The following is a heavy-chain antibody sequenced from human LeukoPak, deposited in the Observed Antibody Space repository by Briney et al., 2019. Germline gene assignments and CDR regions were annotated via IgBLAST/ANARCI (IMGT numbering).Heavy chain of an antibody. CDR1: GFTFSSYG. CDR2: ISYDGSNK. Sequence: PGGSLRLSCAASGFTFSSYGMHWVRQAPGKGLEWVAVISYDGSNKYYADSVKGRFTISRDNSKNTLYPQMNSLRAEDTAVYYCAKGDLAYCGGDCYPFDYWGQGTLVTVSS. J-gene: IGHJ4*02. D-gene: IGHD2-21*02. V-gene: IGHV3-30*18. CDR3: AKGDLAYCGGDCYPFDY.